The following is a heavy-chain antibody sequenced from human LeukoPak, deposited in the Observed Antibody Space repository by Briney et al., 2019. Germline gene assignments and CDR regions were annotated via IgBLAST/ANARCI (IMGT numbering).Heavy chain of an antibody. CDR2: IKQDGSEK. CDR1: GFTFSSYW. Sequence: GGSLRLSCAASGFTFSSYWMSWVRQAPGKGLDWVANIKQDGSEKYYVDSVKGRVTISRDNAKNSLYLQMNSLRVEDTAVYYCAGDWIGRGQTPYYFDYWGQGTLVTVSS. J-gene: IGHJ4*02. CDR3: AGDWIGRGQTPYYFDY. V-gene: IGHV3-7*01. D-gene: IGHD2-2*03.